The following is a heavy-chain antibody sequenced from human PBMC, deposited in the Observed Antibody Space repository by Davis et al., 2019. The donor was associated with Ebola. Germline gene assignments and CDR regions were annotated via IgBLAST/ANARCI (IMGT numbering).Heavy chain of an antibody. CDR2: ISGSGESK. Sequence: GESLKISCATSEFIFSSYAMSWVRQAPGKGLEWVSSISGSGESKYYADSVKGRFTISRDNSKNTLYLQMNSLRAEDTAVYYCAKYASFYYAVGSNWFDPWGQGTLVTVSS. CDR3: AKYASFYYAVGSNWFDP. CDR1: EFIFSSYA. J-gene: IGHJ5*02. D-gene: IGHD3-10*01. V-gene: IGHV3-23*01.